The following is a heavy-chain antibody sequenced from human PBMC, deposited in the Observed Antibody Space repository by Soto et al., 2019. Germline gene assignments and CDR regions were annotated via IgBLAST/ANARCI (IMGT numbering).Heavy chain of an antibody. D-gene: IGHD4-17*01. CDR3: VSQRTTVPTQAYFDY. V-gene: IGHV4-39*01. CDR1: GGSVTNSSYY. Sequence: ETLSLTCTVSGGSVTNSSYYWGWIRQSPGKGLEWIGSVYYRGRSYSKSSVKSRVTISVDTSKNRFSLSLNSVTASDTAVYFCVSQRTTVPTQAYFDYWGPVALVTVSS. J-gene: IGHJ4*02. CDR2: VYYRGRS.